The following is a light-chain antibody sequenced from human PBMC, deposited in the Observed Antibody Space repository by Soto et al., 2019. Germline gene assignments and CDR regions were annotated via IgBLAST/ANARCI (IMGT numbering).Light chain of an antibody. Sequence: QSALTQPASVSGSPGQSITISCTGTSSDVGGYNYVSWYQQHPGKAPKLMIYDVSNRPSGVSNRFSGSKSGNTASLTISGLPAEDEADYYCSSYTSSITPYVFGTGTKLTVL. V-gene: IGLV2-14*01. CDR2: DVS. CDR1: SSDVGGYNY. CDR3: SSYTSSITPYV. J-gene: IGLJ1*01.